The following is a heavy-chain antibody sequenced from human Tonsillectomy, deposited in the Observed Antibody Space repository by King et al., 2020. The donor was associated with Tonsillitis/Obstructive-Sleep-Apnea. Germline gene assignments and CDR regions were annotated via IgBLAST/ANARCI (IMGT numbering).Heavy chain of an antibody. J-gene: IGHJ3*02. CDR1: GFTFDDYA. CDR2: ISVDGGST. CDR3: AKGNGYSNWDAFDI. Sequence: VQLVESGGGVVQPGGSLRLSCAASGFTFDDYAMHWVRQAPGKGLEWVSLISVDGGSTYYADSVKGRFTISRDNSKNFLYVQMNSLRTEDTALYYCAKGNGYSNWDAFDIWGQGTMVTVSS. D-gene: IGHD4-11*01. V-gene: IGHV3-43*02.